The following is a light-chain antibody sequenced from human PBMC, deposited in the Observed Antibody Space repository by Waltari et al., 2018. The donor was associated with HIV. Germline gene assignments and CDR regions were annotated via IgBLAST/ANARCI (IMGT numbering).Light chain of an antibody. CDR1: QGISNY. J-gene: IGKJ1*01. Sequence: DIQITQSPSSLSASVGNRVTISCRASQGISNYLAWYQQRPGKVPKLLIYAASTLQSGVPSRFSGSGSGTDFTLTISSLQPEDVATYYCQKYNNAPRTFGQGTRVEIK. CDR2: AAS. V-gene: IGKV1-27*01. CDR3: QKYNNAPRT.